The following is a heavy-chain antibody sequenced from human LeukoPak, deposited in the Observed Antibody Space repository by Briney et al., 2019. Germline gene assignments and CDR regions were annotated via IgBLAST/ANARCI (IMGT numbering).Heavy chain of an antibody. CDR1: GFTVSSNY. CDR2: IYSGGST. CDR3: ARKKLDYMDV. J-gene: IGHJ6*03. Sequence: GGSLRLSCAASGFTVSSNYMSWVRQAPGKGLEWVSVIYSGGSTYYADSVKGRFTISRDNSKSTLYLQMNSLRAEDTAVYYCARKKLDYMDVRGKGTTVTVSS. V-gene: IGHV3-66*02.